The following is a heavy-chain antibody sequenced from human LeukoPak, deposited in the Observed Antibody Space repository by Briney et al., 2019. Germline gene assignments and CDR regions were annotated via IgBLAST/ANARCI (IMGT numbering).Heavy chain of an antibody. Sequence: GASVKVSCKASGYTFISYGITWVRQAPGQGLEWMGWITTYNGYTNYAQKLQGRVAMTTDTSTSTAYMELRSLRSDDTAVYYCARDYYGSGSYLDYWGQGTVVTVSS. J-gene: IGHJ4*02. CDR3: ARDYYGSGSYLDY. V-gene: IGHV1-18*01. CDR1: GYTFISYG. CDR2: ITTYNGYT. D-gene: IGHD3-10*01.